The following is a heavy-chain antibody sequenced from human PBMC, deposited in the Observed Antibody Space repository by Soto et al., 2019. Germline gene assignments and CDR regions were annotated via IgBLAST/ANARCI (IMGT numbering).Heavy chain of an antibody. CDR1: GGTFSSYA. CDR3: ARVREATTGTKNPAHLFDP. V-gene: IGHV1-69*14. Sequence: QVQLVQSGAEVKKPGSSVKVSCKDSGGTFSSYAISWVRQAPGHGLEWMGGIIPIFGTANYAQKFQGRVTLNADKSTITAYMELISLRFSDTAVYYCARVREATTGTKNPAHLFDPSGQGTLVTVAS. J-gene: IGHJ5*02. CDR2: IIPIFGTA. D-gene: IGHD1-1*01.